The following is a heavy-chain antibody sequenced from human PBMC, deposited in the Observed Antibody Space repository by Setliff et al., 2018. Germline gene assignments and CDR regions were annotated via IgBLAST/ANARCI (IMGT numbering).Heavy chain of an antibody. CDR3: AREPSPSDALDI. CDR1: GGSIKDEDHY. J-gene: IGHJ3*02. V-gene: IGHV4-61*02. CDR2: IYSIGSA. Sequence: SETLSLTCTVSGGSIKDEDHYWSWIRQPAGKGLEWIGRIYSIGSATYNPSLKGRVTISLDRSENEFSLNLTSVTAADTAVYFCAREPSPSDALDIWGQGTMVTVSS.